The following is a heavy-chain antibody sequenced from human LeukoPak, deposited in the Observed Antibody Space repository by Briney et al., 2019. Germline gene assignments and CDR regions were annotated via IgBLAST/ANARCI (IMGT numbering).Heavy chain of an antibody. CDR3: ARVSMVRGVITWKGVDY. Sequence: ASVKVSCKASGYTFTSYGISWVRQAPGQGLECMGWISAYNGNTNYAQKLQGRVTMTTDTSTSTAYMELRSLRSDDTAVYYCARVSMVRGVITWKGVDYWGQGTLVTVSS. V-gene: IGHV1-18*01. J-gene: IGHJ4*02. CDR1: GYTFTSYG. D-gene: IGHD3-10*01. CDR2: ISAYNGNT.